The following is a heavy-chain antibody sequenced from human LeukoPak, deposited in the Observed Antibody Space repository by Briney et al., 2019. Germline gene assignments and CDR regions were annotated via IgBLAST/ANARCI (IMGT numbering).Heavy chain of an antibody. J-gene: IGHJ4*02. Sequence: GGLRLSCAASGSTYTRYAMNWVRQAPGKGLEWVSGISESGDNTYYADSVKGRFTISRDNSRNTLYLLAKSLRAEDTAVYYCATSKFFWGQGTLVTVSS. CDR3: ATSKFF. V-gene: IGHV3-23*01. CDR1: GSTYTRYA. CDR2: ISESGDNT.